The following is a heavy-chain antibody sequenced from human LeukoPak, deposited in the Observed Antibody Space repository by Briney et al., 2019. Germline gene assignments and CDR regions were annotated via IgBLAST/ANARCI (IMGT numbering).Heavy chain of an antibody. CDR3: AKSSVRGVIHYYYYMDV. CDR2: IRYDGSNK. CDR1: GFTFSSYG. D-gene: IGHD3-10*01. J-gene: IGHJ6*03. Sequence: GGSLRLSCAASGFTFSSYGMHWVRQAPGKGLEWVAFIRYDGSNKYYADSVKGRFTISRDNAKNSLYLQMNSLRAEDMALYYCAKSSVRGVIHYYYYMDVWGQGTLVTVSS. V-gene: IGHV3-30*02.